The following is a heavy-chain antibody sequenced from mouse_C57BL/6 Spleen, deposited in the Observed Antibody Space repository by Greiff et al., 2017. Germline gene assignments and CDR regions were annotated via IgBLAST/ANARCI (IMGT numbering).Heavy chain of an antibody. Sequence: DVKLVESGGGLVKPGGSLKLSCAASGFTFSDYGMHWVRQAPEKGLEWVAYISSGSSTIYYADTVKGRFTISRDNAKNTLFLQMTRLRSEYTAMYYCARTYFDVWGTGTTVTVSS. J-gene: IGHJ1*03. CDR2: ISSGSSTI. CDR1: GFTFSDYG. V-gene: IGHV5-17*01. CDR3: ARTYFDV.